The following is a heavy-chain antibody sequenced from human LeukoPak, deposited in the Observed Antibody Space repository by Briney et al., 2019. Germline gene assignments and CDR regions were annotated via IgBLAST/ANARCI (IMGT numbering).Heavy chain of an antibody. CDR1: GFTFSIYS. D-gene: IGHD3-9*01. J-gene: IGHJ4*02. CDR2: ISSDSSYT. CDR3: AREDYDILTGYSTSFDY. Sequence: GGSLRLSCAASGFTFSIYSMNWVRQAPGKGLEWVSSISSDSSYTDYADSLKGRFTTSRDNANNSLYLQMNSLRAEDTAVYYCAREDYDILTGYSTSFDYWGQGTLVTVSS. V-gene: IGHV3-21*01.